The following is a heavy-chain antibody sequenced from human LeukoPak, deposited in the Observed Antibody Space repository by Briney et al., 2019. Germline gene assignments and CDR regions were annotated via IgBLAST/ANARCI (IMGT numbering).Heavy chain of an antibody. J-gene: IGHJ4*02. V-gene: IGHV1-18*01. CDR2: ISPYNGNT. CDR3: ARTDSVGSHYAPNY. D-gene: IGHD5/OR15-5a*01. CDR1: GYTFTAFT. Sequence: GASVKVSCKASGYTFTAFTITWVRQAPGQGLEWMGWISPYNGNTEYSENVEDRVTMTADTSTATAYMELRSLRSDDSAVYYCARTDSVGSHYAPNYWGQGSLVTVSS.